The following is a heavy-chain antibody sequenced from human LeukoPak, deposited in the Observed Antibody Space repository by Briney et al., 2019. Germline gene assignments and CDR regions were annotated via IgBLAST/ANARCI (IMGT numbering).Heavy chain of an antibody. CDR1: GYSISSGYY. V-gene: IGHV4-38-2*02. J-gene: IGHJ6*03. Sequence: SETLSLTCTVSGYSISSGYYWGWIRQPPGKGLEWIGSIYHSGSTYYNPSLKSRVTISVDTSKNQFSLKLSSVTAADTAVYYCARDASSTSDYYYYYYYMDVWGKGTTVTVSS. CDR2: IYHSGST. D-gene: IGHD2-2*01. CDR3: ARDASSTSDYYYYYYYMDV.